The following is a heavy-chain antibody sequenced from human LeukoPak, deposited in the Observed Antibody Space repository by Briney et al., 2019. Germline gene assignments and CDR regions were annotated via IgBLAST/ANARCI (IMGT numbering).Heavy chain of an antibody. V-gene: IGHV3-30*18. D-gene: IGHD3-22*01. Sequence: PGGSLRLSCAASGFTFSSYGMHWVRQAPGKGLEWVAVISYDGSNKYYADSVKGRFTISRDNSKNTLYLRMNSLRAEDTAVYYCAKSYYYDSSGEEANAFVIWGQGTMVTVSS. CDR1: GFTFSSYG. CDR2: ISYDGSNK. J-gene: IGHJ3*02. CDR3: AKSYYYDSSGEEANAFVI.